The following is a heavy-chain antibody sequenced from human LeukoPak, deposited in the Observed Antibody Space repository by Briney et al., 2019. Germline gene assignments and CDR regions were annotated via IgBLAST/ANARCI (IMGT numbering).Heavy chain of an antibody. D-gene: IGHD1/OR15-1a*01. Sequence: RSGGSLRLSCAASGFTFSSYEMNWVRQAPGKGLEWVSYISSSGSTIYYADSVKGRFTISRDNAKNSLYLQMNSLRAEDTAVYYCARDLEEPYRSLFDYWGQGTLVTVSS. CDR2: ISSSGSTI. J-gene: IGHJ4*02. CDR1: GFTFSSYE. V-gene: IGHV3-48*03. CDR3: ARDLEEPYRSLFDY.